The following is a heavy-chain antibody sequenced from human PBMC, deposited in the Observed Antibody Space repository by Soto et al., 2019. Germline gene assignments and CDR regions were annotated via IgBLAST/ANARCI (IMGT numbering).Heavy chain of an antibody. V-gene: IGHV4-34*01. CDR1: GGSFSGYY. D-gene: IGHD4-17*01. Sequence: SETLSLTCAVYGGSFSGYYWSWIRQPPGKGLEWIGEINHSGSTNYNPSLKSRVTISVDTSKNQFSLKLSSVTAADTAVYYCASTAVTRFDYWGQGTLVTVSS. CDR3: ASTAVTRFDY. J-gene: IGHJ4*02. CDR2: INHSGST.